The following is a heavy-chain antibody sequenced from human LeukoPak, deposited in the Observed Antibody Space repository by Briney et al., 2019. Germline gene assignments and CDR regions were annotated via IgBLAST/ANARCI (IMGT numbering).Heavy chain of an antibody. CDR1: GGSISSYY. Sequence: SETLSLTXTVSGGSISSYYWSWIRQPPGKGLEWIGYIYYSGSTNYNPSLKSRVTISVDTSKNQSSLKLSSVTAADTAVYYCARGGDWNIDYWGQGTLVTVSS. CDR3: ARGGDWNIDY. CDR2: IYYSGST. J-gene: IGHJ4*02. V-gene: IGHV4-59*01. D-gene: IGHD1/OR15-1a*01.